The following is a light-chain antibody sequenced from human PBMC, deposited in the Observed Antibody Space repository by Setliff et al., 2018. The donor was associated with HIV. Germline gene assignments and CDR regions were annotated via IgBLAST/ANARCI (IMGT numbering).Light chain of an antibody. CDR2: DFT. Sequence: QSALTQPASVSAAPGLSITISCTGTKSDIGGYNYVSWYVQEPGKAPKLIMYDFTSRPSGISNRFSGSKSGNTASLTITGLRAEDEGDYYCTPYTSSDTYVFGTGTKGTVL. CDR3: TPYTSSDTYV. J-gene: IGLJ1*01. V-gene: IGLV2-14*03. CDR1: KSDIGGYNY.